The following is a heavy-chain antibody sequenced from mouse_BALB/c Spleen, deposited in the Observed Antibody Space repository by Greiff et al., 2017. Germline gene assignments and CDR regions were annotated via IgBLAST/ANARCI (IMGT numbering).Heavy chain of an antibody. CDR1: GDSITSGY. Sequence: EVKLVESGPSLVKPSQTLSLTCSVTGDSITSGYWNWIRKFPGNKLEYMGYISYSGSTYYNPSLKSRISITRDTSKNQYYLQLNSVTTEDTATYYCASYYGYDGVFAYWGQGTLVTVSA. CDR3: ASYYGYDGVFAY. D-gene: IGHD2-2*01. CDR2: ISYSGST. V-gene: IGHV3-8*02. J-gene: IGHJ3*01.